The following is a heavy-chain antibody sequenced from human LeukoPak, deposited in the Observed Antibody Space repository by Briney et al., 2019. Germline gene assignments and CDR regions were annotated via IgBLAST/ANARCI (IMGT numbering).Heavy chain of an antibody. CDR1: GFTFSSYA. CDR3: ARGASSWEYTTFDV. J-gene: IGHJ3*01. V-gene: IGHV3-23*01. D-gene: IGHD6-13*01. Sequence: GGSLRLSCAASGFTFSSYAMSWVRQAPGKGLEWVSAISGSGGSTYYADSVKGRFTISRDNSKNTLYLQMNNLRAEDMAIYYCARGASSWEYTTFDVWGQGAIVTVSS. CDR2: ISGSGGST.